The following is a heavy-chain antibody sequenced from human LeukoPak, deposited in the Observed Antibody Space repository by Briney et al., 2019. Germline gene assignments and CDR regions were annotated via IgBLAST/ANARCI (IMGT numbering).Heavy chain of an antibody. CDR3: AGALRSGWYLDY. D-gene: IGHD6-19*01. V-gene: IGHV3-33*01. CDR1: GFTFSSYG. CDR2: IWYDGSNK. Sequence: GRSLRLSCAASGFTFSSYGMHWVRQAPGKGLEWAAVIWYDGSNKYYADSVKGRFTISRDNSKNTLYLQMNSLRAEDTAVYYCAGALRSGWYLDYWGQGTLVTVSS. J-gene: IGHJ4*02.